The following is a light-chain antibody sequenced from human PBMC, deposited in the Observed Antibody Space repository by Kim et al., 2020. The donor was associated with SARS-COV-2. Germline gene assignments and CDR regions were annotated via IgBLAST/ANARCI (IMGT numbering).Light chain of an antibody. CDR1: QGISSY. J-gene: IGKJ1*01. CDR2: AAS. Sequence: ASVGDRVTITCRASQGISSYLAWYQQKPGKAHKLLIYAASTLQSGVPSRFSGSGSGTEFTLTISSLQPEDFATYYCQQLNSYPPTFGQGTKVDIK. CDR3: QQLNSYPPT. V-gene: IGKV1-9*01.